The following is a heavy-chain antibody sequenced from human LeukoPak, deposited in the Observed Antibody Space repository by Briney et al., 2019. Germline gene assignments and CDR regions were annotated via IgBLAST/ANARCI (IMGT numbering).Heavy chain of an antibody. V-gene: IGHV3-21*01. CDR2: ISSSSYI. CDR3: ARGTYYYDSSGYGDAFDI. D-gene: IGHD3-22*01. J-gene: IGHJ3*02. CDR1: GFTFSSYS. Sequence: GGSLRLSCAASGFTFSSYSMNWVRQAPGKGLEWVSSISSSSYIYYADSVKGRFTISRDNAKNSLYLQMNSLRAEDTAVYYCARGTYYYDSSGYGDAFDIWGQGTMVTVSS.